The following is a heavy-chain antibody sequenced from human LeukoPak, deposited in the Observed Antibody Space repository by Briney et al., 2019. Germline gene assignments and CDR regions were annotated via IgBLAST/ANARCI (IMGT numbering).Heavy chain of an antibody. CDR3: ASSGNYYPYLLDY. Sequence: GGSLRLSCAASEFIVSSNYMSWVRQAPGKGLEWVSVLYSGGSTYYADSVKGRFTISRDNSKNTLYLQTNSLRAEDTAVYYCASSGNYYPYLLDYWGQGTLVTVSS. J-gene: IGHJ4*02. CDR2: LYSGGST. V-gene: IGHV3-53*01. CDR1: EFIVSSNY. D-gene: IGHD1-26*01.